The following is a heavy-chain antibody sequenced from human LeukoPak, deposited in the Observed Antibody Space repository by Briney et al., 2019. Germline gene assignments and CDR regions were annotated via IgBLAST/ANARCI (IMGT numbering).Heavy chain of an antibody. V-gene: IGHV3-7*01. D-gene: IGHD1-26*01. J-gene: IGHJ4*02. CDR1: RFTFSTYW. CDR2: INQDGSAT. Sequence: GGSLRLSCAASRFTFSTYWMSWLRQAPGKGLEGVANINQDGSATNYVDSAKGRFIVSRDNAKNSVFLQMSSLRAEDTAVYYCAIAAGWEQAYWGQGTLVTVSS. CDR3: AIAAGWEQAY.